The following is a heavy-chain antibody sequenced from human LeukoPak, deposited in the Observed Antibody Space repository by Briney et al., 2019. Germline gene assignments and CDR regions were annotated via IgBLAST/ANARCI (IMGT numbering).Heavy chain of an antibody. D-gene: IGHD6-19*01. CDR2: IYYSGST. J-gene: IGHJ4*02. CDR1: GGSISSYY. CDR3: ARDPSGSGWSRWYYFDY. Sequence: PSETLSLTCTVSGGSISSYYWSWIRQPPGKGLEWIGSIYYSGSTYYNPSLKSRVTISVDTSKNQFSLKLSSVTAADTAVYYCARDPSGSGWSRWYYFDYWGQGTLVTVSS. V-gene: IGHV4-59*12.